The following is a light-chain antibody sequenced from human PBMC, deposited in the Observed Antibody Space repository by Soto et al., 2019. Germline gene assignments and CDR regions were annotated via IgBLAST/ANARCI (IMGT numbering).Light chain of an antibody. CDR3: QQYGNSPQT. Sequence: EIVLTQSPATLSLSPGERSTLSCRASQSVSSSYLAWYQQKPGQAPRLLIYGASSRATGIPNRFSGSGSGTDLNLTISRLEPEDFAVYYCQQYGNSPQTCGQGTKVDIK. J-gene: IGKJ1*01. CDR1: QSVSSSY. V-gene: IGKV3-20*01. CDR2: GAS.